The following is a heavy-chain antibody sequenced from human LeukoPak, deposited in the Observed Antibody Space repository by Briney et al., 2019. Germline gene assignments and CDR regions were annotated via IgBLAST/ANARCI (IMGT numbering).Heavy chain of an antibody. Sequence: SETLSLTCTVSGYSISSGYYWGWIRQPPGKGLEWIGSIYHSGSTYYNPSLKSRVTISVDTSKNQFSLKLSSVTAADTAVYYCAREQLPNDEGGYYGMDVWGQGTTVTVSS. CDR1: GYSISSGYY. J-gene: IGHJ6*02. CDR3: AREQLPNDEGGYYGMDV. CDR2: IYHSGST. D-gene: IGHD1-1*01. V-gene: IGHV4-38-2*02.